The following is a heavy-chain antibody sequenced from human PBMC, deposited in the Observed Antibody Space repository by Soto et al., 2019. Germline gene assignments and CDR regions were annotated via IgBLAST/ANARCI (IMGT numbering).Heavy chain of an antibody. V-gene: IGHV1-69*01. CDR2: IIPTFGTA. J-gene: IGHJ4*02. CDR3: AVDTYYYDSSGYYVFDY. CDR1: GGTFSSYA. Sequence: VKVSCKASGGTFSSYAISWVRQAPGQGLEWMGGIIPTFGTANYAQKFQGRVTITADESTSTAYMELSSLRSEDTAVYYCAVDTYYYDSSGYYVFDYWGQGTLVTVSS. D-gene: IGHD3-22*01.